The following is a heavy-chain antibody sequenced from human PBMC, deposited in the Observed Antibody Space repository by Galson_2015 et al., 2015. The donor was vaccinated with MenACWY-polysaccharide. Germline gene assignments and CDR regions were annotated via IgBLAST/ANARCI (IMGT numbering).Heavy chain of an antibody. V-gene: IGHV3-30-3*01. CDR3: AKGGSDSDF. D-gene: IGHD3-10*01. Sequence: SMRLPCAASGFTFSSYALHWGRQAPGKGLEWVAVIPYDGSNEYYGDSVKGRVTISRDNSKNTLYLQMNSLSAEDTAMYYCAKGGSDSDFWGQGTLVTVSS. J-gene: IGHJ4*02. CDR2: IPYDGSNE. CDR1: GFTFSSYA.